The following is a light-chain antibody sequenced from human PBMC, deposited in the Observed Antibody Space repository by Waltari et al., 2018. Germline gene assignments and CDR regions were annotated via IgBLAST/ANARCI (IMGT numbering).Light chain of an antibody. Sequence: QSALTQPASVSGSPGQSITISCPGTSSHVGGYNYVSWYQQHPGKAPKLMIYDVSKRPSGVSKRFSGSKSGNTASLTISGLQAEDEADYYCCSYAGSSTVVFGGGTKLTVL. J-gene: IGLJ2*01. V-gene: IGLV2-23*02. CDR3: CSYAGSSTVV. CDR1: SSHVGGYNY. CDR2: DVS.